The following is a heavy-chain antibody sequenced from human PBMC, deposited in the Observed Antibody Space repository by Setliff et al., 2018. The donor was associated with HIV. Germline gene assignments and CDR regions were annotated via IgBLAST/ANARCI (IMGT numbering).Heavy chain of an antibody. V-gene: IGHV3-21*01. CDR1: GFNFNTYS. Sequence: PGGSLRLSCAASGFNFNTYSMSWVRQAPGKGLEWVSSISSSGTYIYYADSMKGRFTISRDKAGNSLYLQMNSLRAEDTAVYYCARVGVGATVFFDYWGQGTLVTVSS. CDR2: ISSSGTYI. D-gene: IGHD1-26*01. J-gene: IGHJ4*02. CDR3: ARVGVGATVFFDY.